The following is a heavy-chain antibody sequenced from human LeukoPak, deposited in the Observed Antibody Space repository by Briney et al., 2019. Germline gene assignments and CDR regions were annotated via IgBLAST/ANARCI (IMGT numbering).Heavy chain of an antibody. CDR3: ARVTYNGYQHFDY. CDR2: IHHRGTT. CDR1: GGSISTNNDY. J-gene: IGHJ4*02. Sequence: SETLSLTCIVSGGSISTNNDYWGWIRLPPGEGLEWVGEIHHRGTTYYTPSLKSRVTISVDTSKNQFSLRLTSVTAADTAVYYCARVTYNGYQHFDYWGQGNLVTVS. D-gene: IGHD3-10*01. V-gene: IGHV4-39*07.